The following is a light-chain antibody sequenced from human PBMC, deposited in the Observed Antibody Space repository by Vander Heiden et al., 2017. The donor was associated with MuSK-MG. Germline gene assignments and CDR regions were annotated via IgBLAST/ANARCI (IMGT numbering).Light chain of an antibody. CDR2: GAS. Sequence: EIVMTQSPATLPVSPGERATLSCRASQSVSSNLAWYQQNPGQAPRLLIYGASTSATGIPARFSGSGSRTEFTLTISSLQSEHFAVYYCQQENTWLVTFSQWTKLEIK. J-gene: IGKJ2*01. CDR3: QQENTWLVT. V-gene: IGKV3-15*01. CDR1: QSVSSN.